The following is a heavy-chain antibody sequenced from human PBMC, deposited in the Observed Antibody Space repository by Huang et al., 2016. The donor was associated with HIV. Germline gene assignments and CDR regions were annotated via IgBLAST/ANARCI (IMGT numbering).Heavy chain of an antibody. CDR1: GYTFTSYA. CDR2: MNTNTGNP. J-gene: IGHJ6*03. V-gene: IGHV7-4-1*02. Sequence: QVQLVQSGSELKKPGASVKVSCKAAGYTFTSYAMNWVRQAPGQGLEWLGWMNTNTGNPTYAQGFRGRFVFSLDTSVSTAYLHISSLEADDTAVYYCARDRGRQPLYAIYYHYYYYMDVWGKGTTVTVSS. D-gene: IGHD2-8*01. CDR3: ARDRGRQPLYAIYYHYYYYMDV.